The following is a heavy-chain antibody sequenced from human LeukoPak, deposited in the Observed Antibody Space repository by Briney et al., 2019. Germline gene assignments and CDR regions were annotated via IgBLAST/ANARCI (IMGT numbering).Heavy chain of an antibody. J-gene: IGHJ4*02. CDR3: ARGPIGSSWYRN. CDR2: INHSGST. V-gene: IGHV4-34*01. Sequence: PSETLSLTCTVYGGSFSGYYWSWLRQPPGKGLEWIGEINHSGSTNSNPSLKSRVTISVDTSKTQFSLKLSSVTAADTAVYCCARGPIGSSWYRNWGQGTLVTVSS. CDR1: GGSFSGYY. D-gene: IGHD6-13*01.